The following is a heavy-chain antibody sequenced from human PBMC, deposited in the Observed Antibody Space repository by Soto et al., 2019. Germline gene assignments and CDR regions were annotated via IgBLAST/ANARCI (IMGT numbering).Heavy chain of an antibody. CDR1: GVSFSSYA. CDR2: ISRSAGST. D-gene: IGHD5-12*01. CDR3: AKDKDMATIYLFGY. J-gene: IGHJ4*02. Sequence: GGSLRLSCAACGVSFSSYAMSWVRQAPGKGLQWVSAISRSAGSTYYPASVKGWFTISRDNSKNTLYLQLNSLRAEATAVSYCAKDKDMATIYLFGYWGQGTLVTVSS. V-gene: IGHV3-23*01.